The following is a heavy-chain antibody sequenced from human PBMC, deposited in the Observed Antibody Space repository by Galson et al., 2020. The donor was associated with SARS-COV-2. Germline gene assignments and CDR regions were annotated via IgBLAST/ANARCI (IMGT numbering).Heavy chain of an antibody. D-gene: IGHD3-22*01. J-gene: IGHJ3*02. V-gene: IGHV4-4*07. CDR1: GGSISSYY. CDR2: IYTSGST. CDR3: ARGPQGNYYDTSASPAFDI. Sequence: SQTLSLTCTVSGGSISSYYWNWIRQPAGKGLEYIGRIYTSGSTNYNPSLKSRVIMSLDTPKNQFSLQLNSVTAADTAVYYCARGPQGNYYDTSASPAFDIWGQGTMVTVSS.